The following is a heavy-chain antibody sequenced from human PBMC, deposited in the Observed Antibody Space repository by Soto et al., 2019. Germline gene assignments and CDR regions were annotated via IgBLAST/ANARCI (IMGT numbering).Heavy chain of an antibody. CDR2: ISSSGSTI. V-gene: IGHV3-11*01. CDR1: GFTFSDYY. D-gene: IGHD6-19*01. J-gene: IGHJ6*02. CDR3: ARDLGSIAVAATNVYYGMDV. Sequence: XGSLTLSCAAAGFTFSDYYMSWIRQAPGRGLEWVSYISSSGSTIYYADSVKGRFTISRDNAKNSLYLQMNSLRAEDTAVYYCARDLGSIAVAATNVYYGMDVWGQGTTVTVSS.